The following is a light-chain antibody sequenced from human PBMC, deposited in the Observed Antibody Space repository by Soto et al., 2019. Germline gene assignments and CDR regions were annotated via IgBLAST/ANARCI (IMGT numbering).Light chain of an antibody. Sequence: QSVLSQPRSVSGSPGQSVTISCTGTSSDVGGYDYVSWYQHHPGKAPKLLIYDVTKWPSGVPDRFSGSKSGNTASLTISGLQAEDEAEYYCCSYAGSYTLVFGGGTKLTVL. J-gene: IGLJ2*01. CDR1: SSDVGGYDY. CDR3: CSYAGSYTLV. CDR2: DVT. V-gene: IGLV2-11*02.